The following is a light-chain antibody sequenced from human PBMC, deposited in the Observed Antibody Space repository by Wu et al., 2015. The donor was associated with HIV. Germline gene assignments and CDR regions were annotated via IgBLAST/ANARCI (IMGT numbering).Light chain of an antibody. J-gene: IGKJ1*01. CDR1: QSISRNY. CDR3: QQYAGSRTWT. CDR2: GAS. V-gene: IGKV3-20*01. Sequence: EIVLTQSPGTLSLSPGERATLSCRASQSISRNYLAWYQQKPGQAPRLLIYGASSRATGIPDRFSGSGSGTDFTLTISRLEPEDFAVYYCQQYAGSRTWTFGQGTKVEIK.